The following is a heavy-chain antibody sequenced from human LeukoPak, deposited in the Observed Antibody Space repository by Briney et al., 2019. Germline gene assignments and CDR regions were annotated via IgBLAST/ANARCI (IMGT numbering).Heavy chain of an antibody. Sequence: SGGSLRLSCAASGFTFSTYAMHWVRQAPGKGLEWVSAISGSGGSTYYADSVKGRFTISRDNSKNTLYLQMNSLRAEDTAVYYCAKIGSTIHFYYFDSWGQGTLVTVSS. V-gene: IGHV3-23*01. CDR1: GFTFSTYA. J-gene: IGHJ4*02. D-gene: IGHD2-2*01. CDR2: ISGSGGST. CDR3: AKIGSTIHFYYFDS.